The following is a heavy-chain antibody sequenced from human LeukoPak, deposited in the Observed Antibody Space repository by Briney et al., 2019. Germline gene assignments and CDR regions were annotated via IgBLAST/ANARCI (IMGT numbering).Heavy chain of an antibody. V-gene: IGHV4-34*01. Sequence: SETLSLTCAVYGGSFSGYYWSWIRQPPGKGLEWIGEINHSGSTNYNPSLKSRVTISVDTSKNQFSLKLSSVTAADTAVYYCARDLIVVVPAASPFDYWGQGTLVTVSS. CDR3: ARDLIVVVPAASPFDY. CDR1: GGSFSGYY. J-gene: IGHJ4*02. CDR2: INHSGST. D-gene: IGHD2-2*01.